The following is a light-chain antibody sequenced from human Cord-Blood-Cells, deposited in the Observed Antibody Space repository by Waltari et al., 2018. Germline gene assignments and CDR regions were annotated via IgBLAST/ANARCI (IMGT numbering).Light chain of an antibody. Sequence: SSELTQDPAVSVALGQTVRITCQGDSLRSYYASWYQQKPGQAPVLVIYGKNNLPSGIPRRFSGSSSGNTASLTITGAQAEDEADYYCNSRDSSGNHWVFGGGTKLTVL. CDR2: GKN. J-gene: IGLJ3*02. CDR1: SLRSYY. V-gene: IGLV3-19*01. CDR3: NSRDSSGNHWV.